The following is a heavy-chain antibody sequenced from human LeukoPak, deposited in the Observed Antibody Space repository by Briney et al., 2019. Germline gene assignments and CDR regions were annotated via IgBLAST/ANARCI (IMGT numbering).Heavy chain of an antibody. V-gene: IGHV3-7*01. Sequence: GGSLRLSCAASGFTFSSYWMSWVRQAPGKGLEWVANIKQDGSEKYYVDSVKGRFTISRDNAKKSLYLQMNSLRDEDTAVYYCARDFFAFGGVIALLDYWGQGTLVTVSS. D-gene: IGHD3-16*02. CDR2: IKQDGSEK. CDR3: ARDFFAFGGVIALLDY. CDR1: GFTFSSYW. J-gene: IGHJ4*02.